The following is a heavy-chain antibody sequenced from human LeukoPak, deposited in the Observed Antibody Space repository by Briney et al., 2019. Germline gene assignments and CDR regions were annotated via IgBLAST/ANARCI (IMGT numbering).Heavy chain of an antibody. Sequence: PSETLSLTCTVSGRSISSHYWSCIRETPGKGLEWMGQINYSGSTKYNPSLKSRVALSIDTSKNQFSLKVSSVTAADTAVYYCARDIEAVGATLYFDYWGHGTLVTVSS. J-gene: IGHJ4*01. V-gene: IGHV4-59*11. CDR2: INYSGST. CDR3: ARDIEAVGATLYFDY. CDR1: GRSISSHY. D-gene: IGHD1-26*01.